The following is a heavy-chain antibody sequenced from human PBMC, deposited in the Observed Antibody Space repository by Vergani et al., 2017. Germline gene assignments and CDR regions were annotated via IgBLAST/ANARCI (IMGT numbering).Heavy chain of an antibody. V-gene: IGHV3-23*01. CDR2: ISGSGGST. CDR3: AKTRVLEVFRYYYYGMDV. Sequence: EVQLLESGGGLVQPGGSLRLSCAASGFTFSSYAMSWVRQAPGKGLVWVSAISGSGGSTYYADSVKGRFTISRDNSKNTLYLQMNSLRAEDTAVYYCAKTRVLEVFRYYYYGMDVGGQGTTVTVS. D-gene: IGHD4/OR15-4a*01. CDR1: GFTFSSYA. J-gene: IGHJ6*02.